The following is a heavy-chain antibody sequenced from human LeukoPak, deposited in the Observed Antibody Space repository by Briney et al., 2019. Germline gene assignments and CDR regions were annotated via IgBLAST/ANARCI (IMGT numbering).Heavy chain of an antibody. Sequence: GGSLRLSCAASGFIVSNTYMTWVRQAPGKGLEWVSVIHNDGSTYYADSVKGRFTISRDNSKNTLYLQMGSLRAEDMATYYCARGDSGSYYGAFDIWGQGTMVTVSS. V-gene: IGHV3-53*05. D-gene: IGHD1-26*01. CDR2: IHNDGST. CDR3: ARGDSGSYYGAFDI. J-gene: IGHJ3*02. CDR1: GFIVSNTY.